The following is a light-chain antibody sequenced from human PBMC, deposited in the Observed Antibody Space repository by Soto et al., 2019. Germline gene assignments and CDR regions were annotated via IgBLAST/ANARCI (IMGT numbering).Light chain of an antibody. Sequence: ESMLTQSPGTLSLSPGERATLSCRASQSVSTRYLAWYQQKPGQAPTLLIYGASLRATGIPDRFSGSGSGTDFTLTISRLEPEDFAVYYCHQFGSSPPAFTFGQGTKLQI. CDR3: HQFGSSPPAFT. CDR1: QSVSTRY. J-gene: IGKJ2*01. CDR2: GAS. V-gene: IGKV3-20*01.